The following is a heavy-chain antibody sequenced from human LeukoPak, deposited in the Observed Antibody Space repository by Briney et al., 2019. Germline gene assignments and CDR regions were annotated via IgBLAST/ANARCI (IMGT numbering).Heavy chain of an antibody. CDR3: ARDWEGYCSSTSCYYYGPWFDP. CDR2: ISSSSSYI. CDR1: GFTFSSYS. Sequence: PGGSLRLSCAASGFTFSSYSMNWVRQAPGKGLEWVSSISSSSSYIYYADSVKGRFTISRDNAKNSLYLQMNSLRAEDTAVYYCARDWEGYCSSTSCYYYGPWFDPWGQGTLVTASS. V-gene: IGHV3-21*01. D-gene: IGHD2-2*01. J-gene: IGHJ5*02.